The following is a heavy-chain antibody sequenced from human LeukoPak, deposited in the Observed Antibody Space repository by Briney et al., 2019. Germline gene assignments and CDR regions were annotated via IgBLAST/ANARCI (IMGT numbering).Heavy chain of an antibody. Sequence: GGSLRLSCAASGFTFSSYSMNWVRQAPGKGLEWVSSISSSSSYIYYADSVKGRFTISRDNAKNSLYLQMNSLRAEYTAVYYCARDLDHYGSGSYLDYWGQGTLVTVAS. CDR2: ISSSSSYI. V-gene: IGHV3-21*01. CDR3: ARDLDHYGSGSYLDY. J-gene: IGHJ4*02. CDR1: GFTFSSYS. D-gene: IGHD3-10*01.